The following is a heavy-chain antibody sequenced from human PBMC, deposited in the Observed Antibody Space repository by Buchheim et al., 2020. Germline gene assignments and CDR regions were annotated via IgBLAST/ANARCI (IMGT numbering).Heavy chain of an antibody. D-gene: IGHD3-10*01. Sequence: QVQLVESGGGVVQPGRSLRLSCAASGFTFSSYAMHWVRQAPGQGLEWVAVISYDGSNKYYADSVKGRFTISRDNSKNTLYLQMNSLRAEDTAVYYCAMGGYYRDYWGQGTL. CDR3: AMGGYYRDY. J-gene: IGHJ4*02. CDR1: GFTFSSYA. V-gene: IGHV3-30-3*01. CDR2: ISYDGSNK.